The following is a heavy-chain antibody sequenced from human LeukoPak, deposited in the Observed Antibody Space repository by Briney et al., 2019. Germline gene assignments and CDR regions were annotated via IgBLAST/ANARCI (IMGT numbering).Heavy chain of an antibody. D-gene: IGHD1-14*01. Sequence: GGSLRLSCAASGFTFSSYWMSWVRQAPGKGLEWVANIKQDGSEKYYVDSVKGRFTISRDNAKNSLYLQMNSLRAEDTAVYYCARRREQVSFISRRKDQSFDYWGQGTLVTVSS. V-gene: IGHV3-7*01. CDR1: GFTFSSYW. CDR2: IKQDGSEK. CDR3: ARRREQVSFISRRKDQSFDY. J-gene: IGHJ4*02.